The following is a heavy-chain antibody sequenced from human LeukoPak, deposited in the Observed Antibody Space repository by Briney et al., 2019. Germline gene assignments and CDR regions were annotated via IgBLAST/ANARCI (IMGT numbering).Heavy chain of an antibody. CDR1: GYTFTGYY. Sequence: GASVKVSCKASGYTFTGYYMHWVRQAPGQGLEWMGWINPNSGGTNYAQKFQGRVTMTRDTSISTAYMELSSLRSEDTAVYYYARELVAAGKAFDNWGQGTLVTVSS. CDR2: INPNSGGT. J-gene: IGHJ4*02. D-gene: IGHD6-13*01. V-gene: IGHV1-2*02. CDR3: ARELVAAGKAFDN.